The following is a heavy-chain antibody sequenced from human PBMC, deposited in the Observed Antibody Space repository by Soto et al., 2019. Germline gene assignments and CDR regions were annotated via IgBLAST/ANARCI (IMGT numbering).Heavy chain of an antibody. V-gene: IGHV3-23*01. CDR2: ISGSGGST. CDR1: GFTFSSYA. CDR3: ERGTVTTWFPGYDY. Sequence: GGSLRLSCAASGFTFSSYAMSWVRQAPGKGLEWVSAISGSGGSTYYADSVKGRFTISRDNSKNTLYLQMNSLRAEDAAVYYCERGTVTTWFPGYDYWGQGTLVTV. D-gene: IGHD4-4*01. J-gene: IGHJ4*02.